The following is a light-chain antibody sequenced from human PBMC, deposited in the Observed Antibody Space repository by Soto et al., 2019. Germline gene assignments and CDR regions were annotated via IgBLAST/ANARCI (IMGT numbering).Light chain of an antibody. CDR1: QTIGKY. V-gene: IGKV1-39*01. CDR2: DAS. CDR3: QQSFSIPFT. Sequence: DIQMTQSPSSLSATVGARVTITCRASQTIGKYLNWYQQQPGKVPKLLIYDASYLQSGVPSRFSGSESGTDFTLNISDLRPEDCATYYCQQSFSIPFTFGPGTKVDIK. J-gene: IGKJ3*01.